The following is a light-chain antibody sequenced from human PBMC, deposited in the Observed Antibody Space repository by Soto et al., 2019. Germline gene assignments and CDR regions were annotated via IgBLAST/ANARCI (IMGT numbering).Light chain of an antibody. CDR1: QSISTY. CDR2: GAS. J-gene: IGKJ2*01. Sequence: DVQMTQFPSSLSASVGERVTITCRASQSISTYLNWYQQKPGKAPNLLIYGASSLQSGVPSRFSGSGSGTDFTLTISSLQPEDFAPYYCQQTYIAPPYTFGQGTRLEIK. V-gene: IGKV1-39*01. CDR3: QQTYIAPPYT.